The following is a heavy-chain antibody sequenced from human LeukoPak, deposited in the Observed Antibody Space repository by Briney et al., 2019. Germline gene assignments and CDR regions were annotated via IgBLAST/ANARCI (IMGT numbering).Heavy chain of an antibody. D-gene: IGHD3-9*01. CDR2: IYYSGSP. CDR1: GGSISSSSYY. Sequence: SETLSLTCTVSGGSISSSSYYWGWIRKPPGKGLEQLGSIYYSGSPYCNPSLKSRDTLSVDTSKHQFSLKLSSVTAADTAVYYCARGEVRYFDWLCTRNEPPTYYFDYWGQGTLVTVSS. V-gene: IGHV4-39*01. CDR3: ARGEVRYFDWLCTRNEPPTYYFDY. J-gene: IGHJ4*02.